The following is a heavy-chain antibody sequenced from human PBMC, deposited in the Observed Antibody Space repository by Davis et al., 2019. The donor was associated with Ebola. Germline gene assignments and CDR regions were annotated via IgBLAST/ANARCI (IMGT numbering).Heavy chain of an antibody. Sequence: GESLKISFAASGFTFSSYWMSWVRQAPGKGLEWVANIKQDGSEKYYVDSVKGRFTISRDNAKNSLYLQMNSLRAEDTAVYYCARDFKGGYGSGSYYTTRYGMDVWGQGTTVTVSS. V-gene: IGHV3-7*03. J-gene: IGHJ6*02. CDR1: GFTFSSYW. D-gene: IGHD3-10*01. CDR2: IKQDGSEK. CDR3: ARDFKGGYGSGSYYTTRYGMDV.